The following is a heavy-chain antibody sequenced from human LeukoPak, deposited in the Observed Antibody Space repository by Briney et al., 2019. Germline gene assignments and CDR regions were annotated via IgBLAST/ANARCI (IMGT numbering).Heavy chain of an antibody. V-gene: IGHV4-39*01. D-gene: IGHD2-15*01. Sequence: SETLSLTCTVSGGSISSSSYYWGWIRQPPGKGLEWIGSIYYSGSTYYNPSLKSRVTISVDTSKNQFSLKLSSVTAADTAVYYCARDLKTPYCSGGSCYSGSGYAFDIWGQGTMATVSS. CDR3: ARDLKTPYCSGGSCYSGSGYAFDI. CDR2: IYYSGST. CDR1: GGSISSSSYY. J-gene: IGHJ3*02.